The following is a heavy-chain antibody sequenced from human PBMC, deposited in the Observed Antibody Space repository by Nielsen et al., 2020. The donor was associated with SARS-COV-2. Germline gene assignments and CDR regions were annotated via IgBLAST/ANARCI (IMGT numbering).Heavy chain of an antibody. V-gene: IGHV1-3*01. J-gene: IGHJ6*02. Sequence: WVRQAPGQGLEWMGWINAGNGNTKYSQKFQGRVTITRDTSASTAYMELSSLRSEDTAVYYCARYGDDSSGYPQGYYGMDVWGQGTTVTVSS. CDR3: ARYGDDSSGYPQGYYGMDV. CDR2: INAGNGNT. D-gene: IGHD3-22*01.